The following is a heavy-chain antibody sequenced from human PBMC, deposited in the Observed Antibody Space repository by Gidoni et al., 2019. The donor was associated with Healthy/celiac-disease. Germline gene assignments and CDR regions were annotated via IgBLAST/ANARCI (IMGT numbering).Heavy chain of an antibody. CDR3: ARVARDSSGYYYYYFDY. V-gene: IGHV3-64*01. CDR2: ISSNEGST. CDR1: GFTFSSYA. Sequence: SLRLSCAASGFTFSSYAMHWVRQAPGKGLEYVSAISSNEGSTYYANSVKGRFTISRDNSKNTLYLQMGSLRAEDMAVYYCARVARDSSGYYYYYFDYWGQGTLVTVSS. D-gene: IGHD3-22*01. J-gene: IGHJ4*02.